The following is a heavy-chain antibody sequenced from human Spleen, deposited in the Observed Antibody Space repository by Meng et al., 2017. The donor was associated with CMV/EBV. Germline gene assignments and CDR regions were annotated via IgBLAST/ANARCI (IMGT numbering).Heavy chain of an antibody. D-gene: IGHD3-22*01. CDR1: GFTVSSNY. CDR3: TTDPTIKRIVVARYYSDY. CDR2: IKSESDGGTS. V-gene: IGHV3-15*01. Sequence: GESLKISCAASGFTVSSNYMSWVRQAPGKGLEWVGRIKSESDGGTSDYAAPVKGRFTISRDDSKTTLYLRMNSLRTEDTAVYYCTTDPTIKRIVVARYYSDYWGQGTLVTVSS. J-gene: IGHJ4*02.